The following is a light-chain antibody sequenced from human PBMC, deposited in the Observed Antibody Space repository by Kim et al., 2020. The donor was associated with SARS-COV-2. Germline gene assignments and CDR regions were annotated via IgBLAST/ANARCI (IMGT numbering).Light chain of an antibody. CDR3: LQDYNYPWT. Sequence: ASVGDRVTITCRARQGIRNDLGWYQQKPGKAPKRLSYAASSLQSGVPSRFSGSGSGTDFTLTISSLQPEDFATYYCLQDYNYPWTFGQGTKVDIK. CDR1: QGIRND. V-gene: IGKV1-6*01. CDR2: AAS. J-gene: IGKJ1*01.